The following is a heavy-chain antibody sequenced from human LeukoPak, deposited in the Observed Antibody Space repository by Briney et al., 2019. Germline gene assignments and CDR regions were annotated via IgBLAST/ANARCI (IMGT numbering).Heavy chain of an antibody. Sequence: SVKVSCKASGFTFTSSAVQWVRQARGQRLEWIGWIVVGSGNTNYAQKFQERVTITRDMSTSTAYMELSSLRSEDTAVYYCAAITPTTLSGSYLSYGMDVWGKGTTVTVSS. CDR1: GFTFTSSA. CDR3: AAITPTTLSGSYLSYGMDV. V-gene: IGHV1-58*01. J-gene: IGHJ6*01. CDR2: IVVGSGNT. D-gene: IGHD3-10*01.